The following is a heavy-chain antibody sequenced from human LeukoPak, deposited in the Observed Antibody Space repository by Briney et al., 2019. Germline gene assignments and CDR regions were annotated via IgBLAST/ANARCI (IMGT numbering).Heavy chain of an antibody. CDR2: ISAYNGNT. Sequence: GASVKVSCKASGYTFTSYGISWVRQAPGQGLEWMGWISAYNGNTNYAQKLQGRVTMATDTSTSTAYMELRSLRSDDTAVYYCARANYDILTGYGENWFDPWGQGTLVTVSS. J-gene: IGHJ5*02. CDR3: ARANYDILTGYGENWFDP. D-gene: IGHD3-9*01. CDR1: GYTFTSYG. V-gene: IGHV1-18*01.